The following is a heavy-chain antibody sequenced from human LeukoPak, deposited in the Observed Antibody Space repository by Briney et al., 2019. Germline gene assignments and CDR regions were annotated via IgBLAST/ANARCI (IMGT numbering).Heavy chain of an antibody. CDR1: GFTFDDYA. CDR2: ISWNSGSI. V-gene: IGHV3-9*01. D-gene: IGHD6-13*01. Sequence: GRSLRLSCAASGFTFDDYAMHWVRQAPGGGLEWVSGISWNSGSIGYADSVKGRFTISRDNAKNSLYLQMNSLRAEDTALYYCAKDIFTGLAAAGIFDYWGQGTLVTVSS. J-gene: IGHJ4*02. CDR3: AKDIFTGLAAAGIFDY.